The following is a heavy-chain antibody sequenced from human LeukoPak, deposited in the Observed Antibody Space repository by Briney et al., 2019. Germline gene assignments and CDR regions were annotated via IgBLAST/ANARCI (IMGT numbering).Heavy chain of an antibody. V-gene: IGHV4-59*01. Sequence: SETLSLTCTVSGGSISSYYWSWIRQPPGKGLEWIGYIYYSGSTNYNPSLKSRVTISVDTSKNQFSLKLSSVTAADTAVYYCARVVDHHLDYWGQGTLVTVSS. CDR3: ARVVDHHLDY. CDR1: GGSISSYY. J-gene: IGHJ4*02. D-gene: IGHD3-10*01. CDR2: IYYSGST.